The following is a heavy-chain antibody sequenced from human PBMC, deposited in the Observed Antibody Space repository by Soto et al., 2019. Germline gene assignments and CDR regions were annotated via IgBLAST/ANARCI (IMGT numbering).Heavy chain of an antibody. CDR2: IYYSGST. J-gene: IGHJ5*02. V-gene: IGHV4-59*01. D-gene: IGHD3-3*01. CDR1: GGSISSYY. CDR3: ARARGYDFWSGYYPNWFDP. Sequence: ETLSLTCTVSGGSISSYYWSWIRQPPGKGLEWIGYIYYSGSTNYNPSLKSRVTISVDTSKNQFSLKLSSVTAADTAVYYCARARGYDFWSGYYPNWFDPWGQGTLVTVSS.